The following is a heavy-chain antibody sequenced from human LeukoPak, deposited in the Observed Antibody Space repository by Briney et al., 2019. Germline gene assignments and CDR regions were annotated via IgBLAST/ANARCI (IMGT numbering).Heavy chain of an antibody. CDR3: ARLTSYSPYYYYYMDV. CDR1: GYSFTSYW. V-gene: IGHV5-51*01. CDR2: IYPGDSDT. J-gene: IGHJ6*03. D-gene: IGHD6-13*01. Sequence: GASVKISCKGSGYSFTSYWIGWVRQMPGKGLEWMGIIYPGDSDTRYSPSFQGQVTISADKSISTAYLQWSSLKASDTAMYYCARLTSYSPYYYYYMDVWGKGTTVTVSS.